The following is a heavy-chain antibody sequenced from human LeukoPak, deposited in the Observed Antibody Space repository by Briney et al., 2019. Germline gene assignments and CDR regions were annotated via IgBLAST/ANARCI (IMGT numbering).Heavy chain of an antibody. CDR3: ARAKRWWLPGVRLYYYYYMDV. V-gene: IGHV1-69*02. J-gene: IGHJ6*03. Sequence: GASVKVSCKASGGTFSSYTISWVRQAPGQGLEWMGRIIPILGIANYAQKFQGRVTITADKSTSTAYMELSSLRSEDTAVYYCARAKRWWLPGVRLYYYYYMDVWGKGTTVTVSS. CDR2: IIPILGIA. D-gene: IGHD5-12*01. CDR1: GGTFSSYT.